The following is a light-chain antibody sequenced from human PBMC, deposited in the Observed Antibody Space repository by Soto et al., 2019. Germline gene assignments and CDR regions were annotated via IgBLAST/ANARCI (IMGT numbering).Light chain of an antibody. CDR3: HHASSFPLT. CDR1: QSVSSW. J-gene: IGKJ4*01. Sequence: DIQMTQSPSSVAASVGDRVTITCRASQSVSSWLAWYQQKPGKAPNLLIYAASNLQSGVPSRFSGSESGTDFTLSISSLQPEDFATYYCHHASSFPLTFGGGTKVEIK. CDR2: AAS. V-gene: IGKV1-12*01.